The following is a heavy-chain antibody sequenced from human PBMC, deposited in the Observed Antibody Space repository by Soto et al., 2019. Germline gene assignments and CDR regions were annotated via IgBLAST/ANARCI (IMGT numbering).Heavy chain of an antibody. Sequence: SETLSLTCTVSGGSITSSSYYWGWIRQPPGKGLEWIGSIDYSGSTYYNPSLKRRVTKSEDTSKNHFSLKLSSVTAADTAVYYCARQGYSGHDPIDYWGQGALVTVS. V-gene: IGHV4-39*01. J-gene: IGHJ4*02. CDR1: GGSITSSSYY. D-gene: IGHD5-12*01. CDR3: ARQGYSGHDPIDY. CDR2: IDYSGST.